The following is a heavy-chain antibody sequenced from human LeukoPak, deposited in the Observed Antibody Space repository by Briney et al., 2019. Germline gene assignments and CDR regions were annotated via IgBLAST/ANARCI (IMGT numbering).Heavy chain of an antibody. CDR2: IIPIFGTA. CDR3: ARDYYDILTGREINWFDP. D-gene: IGHD3-9*01. V-gene: IGHV1-69*05. Sequence: ASVKVSCKASGGTFSSYAISWVRQAPGQGLEWMGGIIPIFGTANYAQKLQGRVTMTTDASTSTAYMELRSLRSDDTAVYYCARDYYDILTGREINWFDPWGQGTLVTVSS. J-gene: IGHJ5*02. CDR1: GGTFSSYA.